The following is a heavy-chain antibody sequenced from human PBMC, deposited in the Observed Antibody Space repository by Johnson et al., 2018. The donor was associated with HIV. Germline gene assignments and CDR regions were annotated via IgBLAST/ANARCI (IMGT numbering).Heavy chain of an antibody. CDR3: AIELLPDCSGGSCYSGGSHAVDI. CDR2: IKQDGSEK. Sequence: VQLVESGGGLVQPGGSLRLSCAASGFTFSSYWMSWVRQAPGKGLEWVANIKQDGSEKYYVDSVKGRFTISRDNAKNSLYLQMNSLRAEDTAVYYCAIELLPDCSGGSCYSGGSHAVDIWGQGTMVTVSS. D-gene: IGHD2-15*01. J-gene: IGHJ3*02. V-gene: IGHV3-7*05. CDR1: GFTFSSYW.